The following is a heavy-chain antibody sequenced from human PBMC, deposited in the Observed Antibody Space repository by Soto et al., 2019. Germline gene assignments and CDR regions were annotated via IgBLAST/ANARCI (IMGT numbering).Heavy chain of an antibody. Sequence: QVQLQQWGAGLWKPSETLSLTCAVYGGSFSGYYWSWIRQPPGKGLEWLGEINHNGGTNYNPSLNSRDTIPLATATNQFSLKLSAVTAADTAEYYCARGDSDYSFHNWGRGTLVIVSS. CDR3: ARGDSDYSFHN. CDR2: INHNGGT. J-gene: IGHJ4*02. CDR1: GGSFSGYY. V-gene: IGHV4-34*01. D-gene: IGHD4-4*01.